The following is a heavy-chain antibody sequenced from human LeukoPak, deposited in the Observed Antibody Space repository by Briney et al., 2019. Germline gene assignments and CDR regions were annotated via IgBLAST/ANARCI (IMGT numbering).Heavy chain of an antibody. V-gene: IGHV3-66*01. D-gene: IGHD2-21*02. CDR3: ARVIVGTASDAYDAFDI. Sequence: GGSLRLSCAASGITVSSNYMSWVRQAPGKGLEWVSIIYAGGSTYYADSVKGRFTISRDNSKNTLSLQMNSLRAEDSAVYYCARVIVGTASDAYDAFDIWGQGTMVTVST. CDR1: GITVSSNY. CDR2: IYAGGST. J-gene: IGHJ3*02.